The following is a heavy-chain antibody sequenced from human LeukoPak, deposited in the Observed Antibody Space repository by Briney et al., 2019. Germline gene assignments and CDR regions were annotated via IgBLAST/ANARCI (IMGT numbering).Heavy chain of an antibody. CDR3: ARDAAYGYDRFDY. J-gene: IGHJ4*02. V-gene: IGHV3-30*02. CDR1: EFTFSSYA. Sequence: GGSLRLSCAASEFTFSSYAMHWVRQVPDKGLEWVAFIRYDGSNTYYADSVKGRFTISRDNSKNTLYLQMNRLRAEDTAVYYCARDAAYGYDRFDYWGQGTQVTVSS. D-gene: IGHD5-18*01. CDR2: IRYDGSNT.